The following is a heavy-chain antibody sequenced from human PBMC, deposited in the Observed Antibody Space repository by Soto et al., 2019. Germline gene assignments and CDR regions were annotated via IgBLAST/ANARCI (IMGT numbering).Heavy chain of an antibody. CDR2: IKSKTGGGTT. CDR1: GFTFSNAW. J-gene: IGHJ5*02. CDR3: TTAFITMVRGVIAP. Sequence: EVQLVESGGGLVEPGGSLTLSCAASGFTFSNAWMSWVRQAPGKGLEWVGRIKSKTGGGTTDYVAPVKGRFTISRDDSKNTLYLQMNRLKTEDTAVYYCTTAFITMVRGVIAPWGQGTLVTVSS. D-gene: IGHD3-10*01. V-gene: IGHV3-15*01.